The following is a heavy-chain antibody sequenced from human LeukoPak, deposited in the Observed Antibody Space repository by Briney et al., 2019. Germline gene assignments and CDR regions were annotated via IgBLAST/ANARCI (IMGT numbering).Heavy chain of an antibody. Sequence: AGRSLRLSCAAAGFDFEDYAIHWVRQVPGKGLEWVSGISWNSGAKAYADSVRGRFTISRDNAKNSLYLQMNSLRGEDTALYYCAKARFMSAPFYYYGMDVWGPGTTVTVSS. CDR2: ISWNSGAK. CDR3: AKARFMSAPFYYYGMDV. D-gene: IGHD3-10*01. J-gene: IGHJ6*02. CDR1: GFDFEDYA. V-gene: IGHV3-9*01.